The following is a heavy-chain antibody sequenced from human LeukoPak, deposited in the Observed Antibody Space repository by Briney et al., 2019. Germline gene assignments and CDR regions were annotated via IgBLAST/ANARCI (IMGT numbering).Heavy chain of an antibody. Sequence: HGASVKVSCKASGYTFTTYYIHWVRQAPGQGLEWVGIIDTARDSTTYAQKLQGRITLTRDTSTSTVYMELSSLRSEDTAVYYCTRELGGSFNDYWGQGTLATVSS. J-gene: IGHJ4*02. V-gene: IGHV1-46*01. CDR2: IDTARDST. D-gene: IGHD1-26*01. CDR1: GYTFTTYY. CDR3: TRELGGSFNDY.